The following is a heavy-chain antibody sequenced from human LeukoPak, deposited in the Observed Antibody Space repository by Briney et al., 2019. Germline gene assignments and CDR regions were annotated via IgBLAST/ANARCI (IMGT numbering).Heavy chain of an antibody. Sequence: ASVKVSCKVSGYTLTELSMHWVRQAPGKGLEWMGGFDPEDGETIYAQKFQGRVTMTEDTSTDTAYMELSSLRSEDTAVYYCATGGAYLPDSSSSKQGIDYWGQGTLVTVSS. J-gene: IGHJ4*02. V-gene: IGHV1-24*01. D-gene: IGHD6-6*01. CDR2: FDPEDGET. CDR3: ATGGAYLPDSSSSKQGIDY. CDR1: GYTLTELS.